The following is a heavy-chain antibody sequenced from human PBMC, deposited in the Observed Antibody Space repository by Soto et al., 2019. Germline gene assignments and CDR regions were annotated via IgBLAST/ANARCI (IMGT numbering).Heavy chain of an antibody. D-gene: IGHD5-18*01. CDR3: AKSQPGRNWFDT. J-gene: IGHJ5*02. CDR1: GFTFINYA. V-gene: IGHV3-23*01. Sequence: PVGSLRLSCAASGFTFINYAMSWVRQAPGKGLEWVSAISGSGSSTDSADSVKGRFTISRDNSKNTLYLQMNSLRADDTAVYYCAKSQPGRNWFDTWSQGTQVTVSS. CDR2: ISGSGSST.